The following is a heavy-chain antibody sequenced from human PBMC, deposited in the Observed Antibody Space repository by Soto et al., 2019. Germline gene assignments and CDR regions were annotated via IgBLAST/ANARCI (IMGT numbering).Heavy chain of an antibody. Sequence: QVQLVQSGAEVKKPGASVKVSCKASGYTFTNFGISWVRQAPGQGLEWMGWISAYNGNTNYAQKFQGRVTMTTDTSTSTADMEVRSLRFDDTAVYYCARGWTPIDYWGQGTLVTVSS. D-gene: IGHD2-15*01. CDR2: ISAYNGNT. CDR3: ARGWTPIDY. J-gene: IGHJ4*02. V-gene: IGHV1-18*01. CDR1: GYTFTNFG.